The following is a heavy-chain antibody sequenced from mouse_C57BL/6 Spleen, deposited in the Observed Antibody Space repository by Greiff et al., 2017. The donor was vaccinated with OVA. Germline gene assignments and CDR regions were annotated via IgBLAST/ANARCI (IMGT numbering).Heavy chain of an antibody. CDR1: GFTFSSFG. CDR2: ISSGGSYT. Sequence: EVHLVESGGDLVKPGGSPKLSCAASGFTFSSFGMSWVRQTPDKRLEWVATISSGGSYTYYPDSVKGRFTISRDNAKNTLYLQMSSLKSEDTAMYYCARQARDNYAMDYWGQGTSVTVSS. V-gene: IGHV5-6*01. D-gene: IGHD3-3*01. CDR3: ARQARDNYAMDY. J-gene: IGHJ4*01.